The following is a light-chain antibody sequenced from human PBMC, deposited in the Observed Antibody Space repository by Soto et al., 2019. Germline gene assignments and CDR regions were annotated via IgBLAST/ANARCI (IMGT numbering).Light chain of an antibody. J-gene: IGKJ4*01. CDR2: RPS. V-gene: IGKV3-20*01. CDR1: QSFSSNY. CDR3: QQYGSSPLT. Sequence: EIVLPQCPGTLPLSPGEGATLACRASQSFSSNYFAWSQHKPGQAPKVLIYRPSSRATGIPDRFSGSGSGTDFTLTISRLEPEDFAVYYCQQYGSSPLTFGGGTKVEIK.